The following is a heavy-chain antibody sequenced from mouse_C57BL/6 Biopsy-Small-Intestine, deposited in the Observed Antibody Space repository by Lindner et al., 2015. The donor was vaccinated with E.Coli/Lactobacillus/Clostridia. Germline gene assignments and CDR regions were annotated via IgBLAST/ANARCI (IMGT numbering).Heavy chain of an antibody. J-gene: IGHJ1*03. CDR2: IYPGGGYT. CDR3: ARFTTPRYIDV. V-gene: IGHV1-63*01. CDR1: GYTFTNYW. D-gene: IGHD1-1*01. Sequence: VQLQESVAELVRPGTSVKMSCKASGYTFTNYWIGWAKQRPGHGLEWIGDIYPGGGYTNYNEKFKGKATLTADKSSGTADMQFSSLTSEDSAIYYCARFTTPRYIDVWGTGTTVTVSS.